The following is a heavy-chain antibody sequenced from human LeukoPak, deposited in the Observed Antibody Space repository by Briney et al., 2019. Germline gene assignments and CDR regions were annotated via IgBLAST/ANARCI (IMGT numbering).Heavy chain of an antibody. J-gene: IGHJ5*02. CDR2: IYYSGST. CDR3: ARVNGGHSGNNWFDP. CDR1: GGSISSYY. Sequence: SETLSLTCTVSGGSISSYYWSWIRQPPGKGLEWIGYIYYSGSTNYNPSLKSRVTISVDTSKNQFSLKLSSVTAADTAVYYCARVNGGHSGNNWFDPWGQGTLVTVSS. D-gene: IGHD1-26*01. V-gene: IGHV4-59*01.